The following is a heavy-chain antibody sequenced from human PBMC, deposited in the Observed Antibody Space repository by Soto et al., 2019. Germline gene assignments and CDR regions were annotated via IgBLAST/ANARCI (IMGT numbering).Heavy chain of an antibody. CDR1: FSSYA. CDR2: ISGSGGST. D-gene: IGHD6-13*01. CDR3: AKDAGGSWYFSDYYYYMDV. J-gene: IGHJ6*03. Sequence: FSSYAMSXVRQAXXXXXXWVSAISGSGGSTYYADSVKGRFTISRDNSKNTLYLQMNSLRAEDTAVYYCAKDAGGSWYFSDYYYYMDVWGKGTTVTVSS. V-gene: IGHV3-23*01.